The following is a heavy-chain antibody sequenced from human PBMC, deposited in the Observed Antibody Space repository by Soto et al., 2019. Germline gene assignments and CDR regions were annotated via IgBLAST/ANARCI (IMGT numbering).Heavy chain of an antibody. CDR3: ARSGLGYCSSTSCLFDY. D-gene: IGHD2-2*01. Sequence: PGGSLRLSCAASGFTFSSYGMHWVRQAPGKGLEWVAVIWYDGSNKYYADSVKGRFTISRDNSKNTLYLQMNSLRAEDTAVYYCARSGLGYCSSTSCLFDYWGQGTLVTVSS. V-gene: IGHV3-33*01. J-gene: IGHJ4*02. CDR1: GFTFSSYG. CDR2: IWYDGSNK.